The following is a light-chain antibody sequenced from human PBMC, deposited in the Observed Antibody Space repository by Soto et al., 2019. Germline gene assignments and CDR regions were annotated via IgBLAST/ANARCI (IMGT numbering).Light chain of an antibody. Sequence: EIGMTQPPATLSVPPGERATLSCRASQSVSSNLAWYQQKPGQAPRLLIYGASTRATGIPARFSGSGSGTEFTLTISSLQSEDFAVYYCQQYNNWPPYSFGQGTKLEIK. CDR2: GAS. CDR1: QSVSSN. CDR3: QQYNNWPPYS. V-gene: IGKV3-15*01. J-gene: IGKJ2*01.